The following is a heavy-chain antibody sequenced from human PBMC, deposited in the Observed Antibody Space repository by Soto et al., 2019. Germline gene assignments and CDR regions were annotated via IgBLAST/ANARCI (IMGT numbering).Heavy chain of an antibody. CDR2: IWYDGSNK. CDR3: ARDGAARPTTPPFDY. V-gene: IGHV3-33*01. D-gene: IGHD6-6*01. Sequence: GGSLRLSCAASGFTFSSYGMHWVRQAPGKGLEWVAVIWYDGSNKYYADSVKGRFTISRDNSKNTLYLQMNSLRAEDTAVYYCARDGAARPTTPPFDYWGQGTLVTVSS. CDR1: GFTFSSYG. J-gene: IGHJ4*02.